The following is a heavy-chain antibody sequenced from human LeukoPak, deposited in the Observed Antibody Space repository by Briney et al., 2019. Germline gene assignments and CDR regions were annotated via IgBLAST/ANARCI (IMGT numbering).Heavy chain of an antibody. V-gene: IGHV1-18*01. CDR3: ARTRDTAMVDYGDY. J-gene: IGHJ4*02. CDR2: ISAYNGNT. D-gene: IGHD5-18*01. Sequence: ASVKVSCKASGYTFTSYDINWVRQAPGQGLEWMGWISAYNGNTNYAQKLQGRVTMTTDTSTSTAYMELRSLRSDDTAVYYCARTRDTAMVDYGDYWGQGTLVTVSS. CDR1: GYTFTSYD.